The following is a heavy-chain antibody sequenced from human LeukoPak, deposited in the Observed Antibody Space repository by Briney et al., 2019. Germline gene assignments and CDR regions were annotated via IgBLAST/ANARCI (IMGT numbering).Heavy chain of an antibody. D-gene: IGHD2-2*01. CDR1: GGSIRANTNFWGWNSSNY. J-gene: IGHJ4*02. CDR2: VHFSGTT. V-gene: IGHV4-39*01. Sequence: PSETLSLTCSVSGGSIRANTNFWGWNSSNYWGWIRQPPGKGLEWIGSVHFSGTTYYNPSLKSRVTISIDPAKNQFSLKVTSLTASDTAIYYCARRVGSTRYHFDSWGQGSLVTVSS. CDR3: ARRVGSTRYHFDS.